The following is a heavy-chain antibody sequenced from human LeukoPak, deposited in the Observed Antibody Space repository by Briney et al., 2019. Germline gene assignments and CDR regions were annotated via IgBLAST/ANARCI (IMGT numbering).Heavy chain of an antibody. D-gene: IGHD2-15*01. V-gene: IGHV5-51*01. J-gene: IGHJ4*02. Sequence: GESLKISCKGSGYSFTSSWIDWVRQMPGGGLEWMGIIYPCDSDTGYSPSFQGQVTISADKSSSTAYLQWSSLKASDTAMYYCARQRGTYCSGGSCSDGNYFDYWGQGTLVTVSS. CDR1: GYSFTSSW. CDR2: IYPCDSDT. CDR3: ARQRGTYCSGGSCSDGNYFDY.